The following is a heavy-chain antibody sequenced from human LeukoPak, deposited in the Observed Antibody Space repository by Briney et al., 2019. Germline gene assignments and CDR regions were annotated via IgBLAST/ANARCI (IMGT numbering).Heavy chain of an antibody. CDR1: GYTFTSYY. CDR2: INPSGGST. CDR3: ARDYGSGNWPRYYYYYYGMDV. Sequence: ASVKVSCKASGYTFTSYYMHWVRQAPGQGLEWMGIINPSGGSTNYAQKLQGRVTMTTDTSTSTAYMELRSLRSDDTAVYYCARDYGSGNWPRYYYYYYGMDVWGQGTTVTVSS. V-gene: IGHV1-46*01. J-gene: IGHJ6*02. D-gene: IGHD3-10*01.